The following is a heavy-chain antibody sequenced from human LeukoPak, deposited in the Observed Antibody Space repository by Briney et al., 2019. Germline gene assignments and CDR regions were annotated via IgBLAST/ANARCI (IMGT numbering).Heavy chain of an antibody. J-gene: IGHJ3*02. CDR2: ISSSSIYI. Sequence: GGSLRLSCAASGFTFSSYEMNWVRQAPGKGLEWVSSISSSSIYIYYADSLKGRFTISRDNAKNSLSLQMNSLRAEDTAVYYCARGRQNSGSYSDAFDIWGQGTVVTVSS. V-gene: IGHV3-21*01. D-gene: IGHD1-26*01. CDR1: GFTFSSYE. CDR3: ARGRQNSGSYSDAFDI.